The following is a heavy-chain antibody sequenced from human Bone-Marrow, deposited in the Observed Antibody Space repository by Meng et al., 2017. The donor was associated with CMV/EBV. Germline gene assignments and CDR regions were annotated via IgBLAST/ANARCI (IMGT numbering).Heavy chain of an antibody. J-gene: IGHJ4*02. CDR3: GRDLTGERDQ. V-gene: IGHV3-74*03. Sequence: VQHVESGAGLVRPGGSLRLSCADSGFTFSNYWMHWVRQVPGEGLVWVSRINTDGSFTSYADSVKGRFTISRDNAKNTLYLQMNSLRVDDSAVYYCGRDLTGERDQWAQGTLVTVSS. CDR2: INTDGSFT. CDR1: GFTFSNYW. D-gene: IGHD7-27*01.